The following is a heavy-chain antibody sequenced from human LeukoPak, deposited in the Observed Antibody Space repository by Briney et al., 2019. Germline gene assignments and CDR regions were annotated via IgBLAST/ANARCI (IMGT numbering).Heavy chain of an antibody. V-gene: IGHV3-21*01. CDR2: ISSSSSYI. CDR1: GFTFSSYS. CDR3: ARDPHGIAASGY. Sequence: GGSLRLSCAASGFTFSSYSMNWVRQAPGKGLEWVSSISSSSSYIYYADSVKGRFTISRDNAKNSLYLQMNSLRAEDTAVYYCARDPHGIAASGYWGQGTLVTVSS. D-gene: IGHD6-13*01. J-gene: IGHJ4*02.